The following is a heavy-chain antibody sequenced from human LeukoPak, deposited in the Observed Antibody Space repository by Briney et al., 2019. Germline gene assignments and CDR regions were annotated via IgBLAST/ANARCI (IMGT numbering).Heavy chain of an antibody. CDR1: GFPFNHYW. J-gene: IGHJ4*02. V-gene: IGHV3-7*03. CDR2: IKPDGTEK. Sequence: GGSLRLSCAASGFPFNHYWMSWIRQAPGKGLEWVANIKPDGTEKYYRDSLKGRFIISNDNAKKSVHLQMNSLRVEDTAVYYCVTMASNVFHYWGQGTLVTVSS. D-gene: IGHD5-24*01. CDR3: VTMASNVFHY.